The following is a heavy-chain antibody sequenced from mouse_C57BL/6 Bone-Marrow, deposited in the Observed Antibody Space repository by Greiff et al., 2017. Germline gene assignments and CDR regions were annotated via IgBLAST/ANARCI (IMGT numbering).Heavy chain of an antibody. CDR2: IYPGDGDT. V-gene: IGHV1-82*01. D-gene: IGHD1-1*01. CDR3: ARWSTTVVALYYFDY. J-gene: IGHJ2*01. CDR1: GYAFSSSW. Sequence: VQVVESGPELVKPGASVKISCKASGYAFSSSWMNWVKQRPGKGLEWIGRIYPGDGDTNYNGKFKGKATLTADKSSSTAYMQLSSLTSEDSAVYFGARWSTTVVALYYFDYWGQGTTLTVSS.